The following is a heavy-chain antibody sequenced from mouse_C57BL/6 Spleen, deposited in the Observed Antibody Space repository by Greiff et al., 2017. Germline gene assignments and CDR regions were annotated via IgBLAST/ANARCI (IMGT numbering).Heavy chain of an antibody. CDR2: IDPEDGDT. CDR1: GFNIKDYY. V-gene: IGHV14-1*01. CDR3: TTFSSSYGAMDY. Sequence: EVQLQQSGAELVRPGASVKLSCTASGFNIKDYYMHWVKQRPEQGLEWIGRIDPEDGDTEYAPKFLGKATMTADTSSNTAYLQRSSLTSEDTAVYYFTTFSSSYGAMDYRGQGTSVTVSS. J-gene: IGHJ4*01. D-gene: IGHD3-2*02.